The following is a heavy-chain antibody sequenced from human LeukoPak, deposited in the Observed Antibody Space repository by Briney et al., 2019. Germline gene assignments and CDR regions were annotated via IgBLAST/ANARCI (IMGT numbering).Heavy chain of an antibody. CDR1: GFTFSSYA. D-gene: IGHD4-17*01. J-gene: IGHJ4*02. Sequence: QTGGSLRLSXAASGFTFSSYAMSSVRQAPGKGLEWLSGISGSAGITYYADSVKGRFTISRDDSKNTLYLQLNSLRAEDTAVYYCAKDPMTTVTLIDYWGQGTLVTVSS. CDR3: AKDPMTTVTLIDY. CDR2: ISGSAGIT. V-gene: IGHV3-23*01.